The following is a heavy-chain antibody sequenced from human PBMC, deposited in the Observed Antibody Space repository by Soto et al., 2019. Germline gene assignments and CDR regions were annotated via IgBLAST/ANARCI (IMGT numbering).Heavy chain of an antibody. CDR3: ASWWRDGYNWGHDAFDI. CDR1: GGSISSSSYY. D-gene: IGHD1-1*01. J-gene: IGHJ3*02. Sequence: QLQLQESGPGLVKPSETLSLTCTVSGGSISSSSYYWGWIRQPPGKGLEWIGSIYYSGSTYYNPSLKSRVTISVDTSKNQFSLKLRSVTAADTAVYYCASWWRDGYNWGHDAFDIWGQGTMVTVSS. CDR2: IYYSGST. V-gene: IGHV4-39*01.